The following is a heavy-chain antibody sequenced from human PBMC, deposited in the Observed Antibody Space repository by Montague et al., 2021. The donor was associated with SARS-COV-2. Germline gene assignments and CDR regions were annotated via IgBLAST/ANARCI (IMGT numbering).Heavy chain of an antibody. CDR1: GFTFSAYR. Sequence: SLRLSCAAPGFTFSAYRMQWVRQAPGQGLELVPRIRADGTTTNYADPVKGRFTISRDNAQDTVYLHTTTLTAEDTAVYYCVRAFSNSFKWFDPWGQGTLVTVSS. D-gene: IGHD6-13*01. V-gene: IGHV3-74*01. CDR2: IRADGTTT. J-gene: IGHJ5*02. CDR3: VRAFSNSFKWFDP.